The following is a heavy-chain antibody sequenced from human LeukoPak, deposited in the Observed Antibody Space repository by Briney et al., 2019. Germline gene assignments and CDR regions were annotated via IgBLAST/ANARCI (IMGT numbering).Heavy chain of an antibody. CDR2: IIPMFGTA. D-gene: IGHD5-12*01. V-gene: IGHV1-69*01. Sequence: SAKVSSKDSGGTFSSYGITWVRQAPGQGLEWMGGIIPMFGTANYAQKFQGRVTITSDDSTSTAYMELSSLRSEDTAVYYCAREAQRYAAVWGQGTTVTVSS. CDR3: AREAQRYAAV. J-gene: IGHJ6*02. CDR1: GGTFSSYG.